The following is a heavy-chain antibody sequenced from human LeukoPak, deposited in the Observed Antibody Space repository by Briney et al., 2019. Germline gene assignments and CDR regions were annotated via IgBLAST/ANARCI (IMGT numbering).Heavy chain of an antibody. Sequence: GESLKISRKGSGYSFTSYWIGWVRQMPGKGLEWMGIIYPGDSDTGYSPSFQGQVTISADKSISTAYLQWSSLKASDTAMYYCARTITGQTHWFDPWGQGTLVTVSS. CDR1: GYSFTSYW. V-gene: IGHV5-51*01. D-gene: IGHD1-20*01. CDR2: IYPGDSDT. J-gene: IGHJ5*02. CDR3: ARTITGQTHWFDP.